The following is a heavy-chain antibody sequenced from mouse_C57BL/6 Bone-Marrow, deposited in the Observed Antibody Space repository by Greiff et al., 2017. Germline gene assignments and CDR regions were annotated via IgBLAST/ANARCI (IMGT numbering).Heavy chain of an antibody. CDR2: IDPEDGDT. J-gene: IGHJ3*01. Sequence: EVQLQQSGAELVRPGASVKLSCTASGFNIKDYYMHWVKQRPEQGLEWIRRIDPEDGDTEYAPKFQGKATMTADTSSNTAYLQLSSLTSEDTAVYYCTTITTVVATRFAYWGQGTLVTVSA. V-gene: IGHV14-1*01. D-gene: IGHD1-1*01. CDR3: TTITTVVATRFAY. CDR1: GFNIKDYY.